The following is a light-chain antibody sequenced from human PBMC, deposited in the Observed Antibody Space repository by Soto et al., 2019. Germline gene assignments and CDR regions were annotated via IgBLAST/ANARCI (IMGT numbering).Light chain of an antibody. CDR1: SSDVGGYNY. CDR3: SSYAGSNNFVV. V-gene: IGLV2-8*01. CDR2: EVT. Sequence: QSALTQPPSASGSPGQAVTISCTGTSSDVGGYNYVSWYQQYSGKAPKLMIYEVTKRPSGIPDRFSGSKSGNTASLTVSGLQGEDEADYYCSSYAGSNNFVVFGGGTKVTVL. J-gene: IGLJ2*01.